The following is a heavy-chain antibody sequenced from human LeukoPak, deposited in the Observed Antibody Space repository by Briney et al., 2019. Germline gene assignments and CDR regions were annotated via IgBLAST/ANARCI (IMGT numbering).Heavy chain of an antibody. Sequence: GGSLRLSCAASGFTFSSYAMHWVRQAPGKGLEWVAVISYDGSSKYYADSVKGRFTISRDNSKNTLYLQMNSLRAEDTAVYYCARGYCSSTSCVLDYWGQGTLVTVSS. CDR2: ISYDGSSK. CDR3: ARGYCSSTSCVLDY. CDR1: GFTFSSYA. D-gene: IGHD2-2*01. V-gene: IGHV3-30-3*01. J-gene: IGHJ4*02.